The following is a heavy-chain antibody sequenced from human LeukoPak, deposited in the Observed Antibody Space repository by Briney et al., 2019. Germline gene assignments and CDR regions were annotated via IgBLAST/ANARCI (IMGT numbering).Heavy chain of an antibody. Sequence: GASVKVSCKASGGTFSSYAINGVRQATGQGLEWMGWMNPNNANTDYAQKFQGRVTLTRNTSISTAYMELSSLRSEDTAMYYCTRGGPVAGTHKYFQHWGQGTLVTVSS. J-gene: IGHJ1*01. CDR2: MNPNNANT. CDR3: TRGGPVAGTHKYFQH. CDR1: GGTFSSYA. D-gene: IGHD6-19*01. V-gene: IGHV1-8*02.